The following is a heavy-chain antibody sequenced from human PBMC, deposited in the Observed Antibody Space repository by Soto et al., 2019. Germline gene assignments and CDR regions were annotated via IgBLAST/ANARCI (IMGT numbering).Heavy chain of an antibody. CDR3: AAGRRHYFDF. V-gene: IGHV4-31*03. J-gene: IGHJ4*02. Sequence: QVQLQESGPGLVKPSQTLSLTCTVSGGSISSGAYYWSWIRQHPGKGLEWIGYIYYSGSTYSNPSLKGRVAVSVDRSKNQFSLKLRSVTAAGTAVYYCAAGRRHYFDFWGQGTLVTVLS. CDR2: IYYSGST. CDR1: GGSISSGAYY.